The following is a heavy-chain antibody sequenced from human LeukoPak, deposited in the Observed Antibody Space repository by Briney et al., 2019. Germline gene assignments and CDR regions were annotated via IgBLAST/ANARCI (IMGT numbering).Heavy chain of an antibody. J-gene: IGHJ4*02. Sequence: PSETLSLTCAVYGGSFSGYYWSRIRQPPGKGLEWIGEINHSGSTNYNPSLKGRVTISVDTSKNQFSLKLSSVTAADTAVYYCARATTYFWSGYYLGYWGQGTLVTVSS. D-gene: IGHD3-3*01. CDR1: GGSFSGYY. CDR2: INHSGST. V-gene: IGHV4-34*01. CDR3: ARATTYFWSGYYLGY.